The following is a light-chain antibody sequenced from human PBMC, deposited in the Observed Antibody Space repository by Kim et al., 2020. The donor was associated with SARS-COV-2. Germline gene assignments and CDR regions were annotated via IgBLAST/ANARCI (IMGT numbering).Light chain of an antibody. J-gene: IGKJ1*01. CDR2: WAS. Sequence: ATITCKSSQSILYNSNNKNYLAWYQHKPGQPPNLLIYWASTRESGVPDRFSGSGSGTDFTLTISSLQAEDVAFYYCQQYYSPPWTFGQGTRVEIK. V-gene: IGKV4-1*01. CDR1: QSILYNSNNKNY. CDR3: QQYYSPPWT.